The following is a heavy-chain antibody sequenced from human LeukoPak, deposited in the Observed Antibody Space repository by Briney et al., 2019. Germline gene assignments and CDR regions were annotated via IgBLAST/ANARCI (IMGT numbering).Heavy chain of an antibody. CDR2: ISSGEST. V-gene: IGHV4-59*01. CDR3: ARGDDYKTTLFDY. Sequence: SETLSLTCTVSGASISRYFWNWIRQPPGKELEWIGYISSGESTNCNPSLKSRVTISIDTSKNQFSLKLTSATAADTAVYYCARGDDYKTTLFDYWGKGTPVSPSS. J-gene: IGHJ4*02. CDR1: GASISRYF. D-gene: IGHD5-12*01.